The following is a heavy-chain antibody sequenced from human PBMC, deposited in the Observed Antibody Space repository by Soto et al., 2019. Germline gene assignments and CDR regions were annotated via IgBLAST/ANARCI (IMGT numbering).Heavy chain of an antibody. CDR3: AREDRDRETGLVPAAIDGMDV. V-gene: IGHV1-18*01. CDR2: ISAYNGIA. J-gene: IGHJ6*02. CDR1: GYTFTSYG. Sequence: GASVKVSCKASGYTFTSYGISCGRQAPGQGLEWMGWISAYNGIASYAQKFQGRVTITADESTSTAYMELSSLRSDDTAVYYCAREDRDRETGLVPAAIDGMDVWGQGTTVTV. D-gene: IGHD2-2*01.